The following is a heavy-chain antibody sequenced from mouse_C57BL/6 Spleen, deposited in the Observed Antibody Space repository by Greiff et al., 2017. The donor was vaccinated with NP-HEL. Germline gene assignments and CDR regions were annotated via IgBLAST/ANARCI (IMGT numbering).Heavy chain of an antibody. J-gene: IGHJ2*01. CDR2: IRNKANGYTT. V-gene: IGHV7-3*01. CDR1: GFTFTDYY. D-gene: IGHD2-1*01. Sequence: EVKLMESGGGLVQPGGSLSLSCAASGFTFTDYYMSWVRQPPGKALEWLGFIRNKANGYTTEYSASVKGRFTISRDNSQSILYLQMNALRAEDSATYYCARYDYGNYEDYWGQGTTLTVSS. CDR3: ARYDYGNYEDY.